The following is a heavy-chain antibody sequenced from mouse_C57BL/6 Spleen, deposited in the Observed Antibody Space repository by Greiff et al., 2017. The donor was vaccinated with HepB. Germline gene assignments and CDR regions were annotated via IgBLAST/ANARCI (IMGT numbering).Heavy chain of an antibody. CDR1: GYTFTDYE. D-gene: IGHD2-4*01. Sequence: VKLVESGAELVRPGASVTLSCKASGYTFTDYEMHWVKQTPVHGLEWIGAIDPETGGTAYNQKFKGKAILTADKSSSTAYMELRSLTSEDSAVYYCTNDYDGAWFAYWGQGTLVTVSA. V-gene: IGHV1-15*01. CDR3: TNDYDGAWFAY. J-gene: IGHJ3*01. CDR2: IDPETGGT.